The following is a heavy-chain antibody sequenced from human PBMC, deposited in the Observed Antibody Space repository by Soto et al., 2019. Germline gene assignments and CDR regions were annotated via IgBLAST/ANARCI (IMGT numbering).Heavy chain of an antibody. CDR1: GGSISSSNW. J-gene: IGHJ5*02. Sequence: QLQESGPGLVKPSGTLSLTCAVSGGSISSSNWWSWVRQPPGKGLEWIGEIYHGGSTNYNPSLKSRVTLSVDKSKNQFSLKLTSVTPADTAVYYCASELATNWFDPWGQGTLVTVSS. CDR3: ASELATNWFDP. CDR2: IYHGGST. D-gene: IGHD5-12*01. V-gene: IGHV4-4*02.